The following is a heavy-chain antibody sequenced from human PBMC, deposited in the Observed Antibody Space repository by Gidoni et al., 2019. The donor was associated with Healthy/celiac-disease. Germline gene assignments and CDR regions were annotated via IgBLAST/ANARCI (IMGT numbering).Heavy chain of an antibody. CDR1: GGSISSSSYY. CDR3: ALAGGWYWWADPGPPDV. Sequence: HLQLQESVPGLVQPSETLSLTCTVSGGSISSSSYYWGWIRQPPGKGLVWIGSTYYSGSTYNNPSRKSGVTISVDTSKNQFSRKLSSVTAADTAVDYCALAGGWYWWADPGPPDVWGKGTTVTVSS. D-gene: IGHD2-8*02. CDR2: TYYSGST. J-gene: IGHJ6*04. V-gene: IGHV4-39*01.